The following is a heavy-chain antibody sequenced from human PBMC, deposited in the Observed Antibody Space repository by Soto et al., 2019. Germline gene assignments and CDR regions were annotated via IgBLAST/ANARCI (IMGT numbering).Heavy chain of an antibody. CDR1: GFTFSSYA. J-gene: IGHJ3*02. D-gene: IGHD4-17*01. CDR2: ISGSGGST. CDR3: AKDFIPYGDYVGAFDI. Sequence: GGSLRLSCAASGFTFSSYAMSWVRQAPGKGLEWVSAISGSGGSTYYADSVKGRFTISRDNSKNTLYLQMNSLRAEDTAVYYCAKDFIPYGDYVGAFDIWGQGTMVTVSS. V-gene: IGHV3-23*01.